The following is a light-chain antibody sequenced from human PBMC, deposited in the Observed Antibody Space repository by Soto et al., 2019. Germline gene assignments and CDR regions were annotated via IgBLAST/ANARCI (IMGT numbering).Light chain of an antibody. J-gene: IGKJ3*01. CDR3: HHFSRSAIFT. V-gene: IGKV3-20*01. CDR2: GAF. Sequence: EIVLTQSPGTLSLSPGERATLSCRASQTVNSDYLAWYQHRPGQAPRLLIYGAFIRAAGIPDRFSGSGSATDFTLPISRLEPEDFAVYHCHHFSRSAIFTFGPGTTVDIK. CDR1: QTVNSDY.